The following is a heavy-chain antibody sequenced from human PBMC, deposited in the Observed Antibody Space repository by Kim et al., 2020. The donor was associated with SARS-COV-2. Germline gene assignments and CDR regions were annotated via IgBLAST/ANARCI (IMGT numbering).Heavy chain of an antibody. CDR3: ARGRSGSYYDSDY. D-gene: IGHD1-26*01. V-gene: IGHV4-4*07. J-gene: IGHJ4*02. Sequence: NYTPSLKSRVAMSVDTSENQFSLKLSSGTAADTAVYYCARGRSGSYYDSDYWGQGTLVTVSS.